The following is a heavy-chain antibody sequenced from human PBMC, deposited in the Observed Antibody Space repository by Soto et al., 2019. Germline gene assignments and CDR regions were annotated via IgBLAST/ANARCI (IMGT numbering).Heavy chain of an antibody. J-gene: IGHJ4*02. CDR3: ARSYSSGWEFAY. CDR1: GFTFSNYY. V-gene: IGHV3-11*01. D-gene: IGHD6-19*01. CDR2: ISSTGRTI. Sequence: GGSLRLSCGASGFTFSNYYMSWIRQAPGKGLEWVSYISSTGRTIYYADSVKGRFTVSRDNAQNSLSLKLNRLRVEDTAVYYCARSYSSGWEFAYWGQGTQVTVSS.